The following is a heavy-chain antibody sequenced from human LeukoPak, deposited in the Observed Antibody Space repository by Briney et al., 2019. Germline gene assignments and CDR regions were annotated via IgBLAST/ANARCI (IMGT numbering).Heavy chain of an antibody. CDR3: ARDEIYYDILTGYRHFDY. D-gene: IGHD3-9*01. J-gene: IGHJ4*02. V-gene: IGHV3-7*01. CDR2: IKQDGSEK. CDR1: RFTFSSYS. Sequence: GGSLRLSCAASRFTFSSYSMNWVRQAPGKGLEWVANIKQDGSEKKYLDSVKGRFTISRDNAKNSMYLQMNSLRAEDTAVYYCARDEIYYDILTGYRHFDYWGQGTLVTVFS.